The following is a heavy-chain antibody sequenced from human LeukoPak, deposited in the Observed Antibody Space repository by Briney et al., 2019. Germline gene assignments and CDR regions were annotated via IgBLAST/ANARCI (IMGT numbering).Heavy chain of an antibody. V-gene: IGHV3-74*01. J-gene: IGHJ4*02. CDR1: GFSFSDYW. Sequence: PGGSLRLSCAASGFSFSDYWMHWVRQVPGKGLVWVSRIKPDGSSTTYADPVKGRFAISRDDAKNTLYLQMNSLRAEDTAVYFCARDSYGSGRPNKNFDYRGQGTLVTVSS. D-gene: IGHD3-10*01. CDR2: IKPDGSST. CDR3: ARDSYGSGRPNKNFDY.